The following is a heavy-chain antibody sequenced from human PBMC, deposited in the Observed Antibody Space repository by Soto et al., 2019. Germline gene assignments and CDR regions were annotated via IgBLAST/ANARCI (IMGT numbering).Heavy chain of an antibody. D-gene: IGHD4-17*01. CDR2: ISGSGGST. CDR3: AKVPVTRTYYYYYYMDV. J-gene: IGHJ6*03. Sequence: GSLRLSCAASGFTFSSYAMSWVRQAPGKGLEWVSAISGSGGSTYYADSVKGRFTISRDNSKNTLYLQMNSLRAEDTAVYYCAKVPVTRTYYYYYYMDVWGKGTTVTVSS. V-gene: IGHV3-23*01. CDR1: GFTFSSYA.